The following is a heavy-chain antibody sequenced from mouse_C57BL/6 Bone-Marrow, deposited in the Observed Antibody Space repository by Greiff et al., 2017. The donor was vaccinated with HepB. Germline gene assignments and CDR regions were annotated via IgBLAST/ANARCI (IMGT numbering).Heavy chain of an antibody. CDR3: SRGDGDYGY. Sequence: QVQLKQPGAELVKPGASVKMSCKASGYTFTSYWITWVKQRPGQGLEWIGGIYPGSGSTNYNEKFKSKATLTVDTSSSTAYMQLSSLTSEDSAVKYCSRGDGDYGYWGQGTTLTVSS. CDR1: GYTFTSYW. D-gene: IGHD2-13*01. J-gene: IGHJ2*01. V-gene: IGHV1-55*01. CDR2: IYPGSGST.